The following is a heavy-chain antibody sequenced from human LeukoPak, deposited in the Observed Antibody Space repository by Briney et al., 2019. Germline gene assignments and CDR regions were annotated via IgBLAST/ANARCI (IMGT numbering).Heavy chain of an antibody. Sequence: KPSETLSLTCAVYGGSFSGYYWSWIRQPPGKGLEWIGEINHSGSTSYNPSLKSRVTISVDTSKNQFSLKLSSVTAADTAVYYCARSRLGIVVVPAATQFDYWGQGTLVTVSS. CDR2: INHSGST. CDR1: GGSFSGYY. V-gene: IGHV4-34*01. J-gene: IGHJ4*02. CDR3: ARSRLGIVVVPAATQFDY. D-gene: IGHD2-2*03.